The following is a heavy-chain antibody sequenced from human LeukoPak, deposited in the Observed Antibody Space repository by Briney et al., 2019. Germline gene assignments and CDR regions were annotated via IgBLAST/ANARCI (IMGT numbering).Heavy chain of an antibody. CDR1: GGSFSGYY. CDR3: ARAVPLSGSYGYYFDY. J-gene: IGHJ4*02. D-gene: IGHD1-26*01. V-gene: IGHV4-34*01. CDR2: VNHSGST. Sequence: KTSETLSLTCAVYGGSFSGYYWSWIRQPPGKGLEWIGEVNHSGSTNYTPSLKSRVTISVDTSKNQFSLKLNSVTAADTAVYYCARAVPLSGSYGYYFDYWGQGTLVTVSS.